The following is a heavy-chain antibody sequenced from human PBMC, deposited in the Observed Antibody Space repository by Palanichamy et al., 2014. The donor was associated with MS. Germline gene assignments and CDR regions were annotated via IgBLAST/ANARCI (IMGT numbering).Heavy chain of an antibody. CDR2: IIPMFGSA. V-gene: IGHV1-69*06. CDR3: ARGAYNTSGRFYNPAYNWFDP. J-gene: IGHJ5*02. D-gene: IGHD3-10*01. CDR1: GGTFSSYA. Sequence: QVQLVQSGAEVKKPGSSVKVSCKASGGTFSSYAISWVRQAPGQGLEWMGEIIPMFGSANHAQKFQGRVTITADKSTRTAYMELSSLRSEDTAVYYCARGAYNTSGRFYNPAYNWFDPWGQGVLVTVSS.